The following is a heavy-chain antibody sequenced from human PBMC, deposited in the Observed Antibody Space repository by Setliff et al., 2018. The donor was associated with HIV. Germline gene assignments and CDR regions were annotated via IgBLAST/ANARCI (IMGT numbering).Heavy chain of an antibody. CDR3: VRASPPFHI. CDR2: MNSKTRGGPP. J-gene: IGHJ3*02. CDR1: GFTFDNAW. V-gene: IGHV3-15*01. Sequence: GSLRLSCTVSGFTFDNAWMAWVRQAPGEGLEWVGHMNSKTRGGPPDYAAPVKGRFTISRDDSKNTFYLQMDSLKSEDTAMYFCVRASPPFHIWGQGTMVTVSS.